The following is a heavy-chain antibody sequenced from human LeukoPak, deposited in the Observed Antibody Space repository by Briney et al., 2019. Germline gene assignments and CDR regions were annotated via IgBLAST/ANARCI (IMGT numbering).Heavy chain of an antibody. CDR2: IRGSGGST. CDR3: ARYCSGGNCYSGLVY. V-gene: IGHV3-23*01. D-gene: IGHD2-15*01. CDR1: GFTFSTYA. Sequence: GGSLRLSCAASGFTFSTYAMTWVRQAPGRGLEWVSTIRGSGGSTYYADSLKGRFTISRDISKNTVYLQMNNLRAEDTAVYYCARYCSGGNCYSGLVYGGQGTLVAVSS. J-gene: IGHJ4*02.